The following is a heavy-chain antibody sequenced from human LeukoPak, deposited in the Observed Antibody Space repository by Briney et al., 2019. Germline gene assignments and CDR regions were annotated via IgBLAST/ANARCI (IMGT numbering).Heavy chain of an antibody. D-gene: IGHD3-10*01. CDR1: GFTFDDYG. CDR2: INWNGGST. CDR3: AREYGSGSNKNFDY. J-gene: IGHJ4*02. V-gene: IGHV3-20*04. Sequence: PGGSLRPSCAASGFTFDDYGMSWVRQAPGKGLEWVSGINWNGGSTGYADSVKGRFTISRDNAKNSLYLQMNSLRAEDTALYYCAREYGSGSNKNFDYWGQGTLVTVSS.